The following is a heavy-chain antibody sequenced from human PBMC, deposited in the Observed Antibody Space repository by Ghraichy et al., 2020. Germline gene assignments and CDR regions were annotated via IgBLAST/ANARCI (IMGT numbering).Heavy chain of an antibody. J-gene: IGHJ4*02. CDR2: FDPEDGET. Sequence: ASVKVSCKVSGYTLTELSMHWVRQAPGKGLEWMGGFDPEDGETIYAQKFQGRVTMTEDTSTDTAYMELSSLRSEDTAVYYCATYGWRFGEPTGFDYWGQGTLVTVSS. D-gene: IGHD3-10*01. V-gene: IGHV1-24*01. CDR1: GYTLTELS. CDR3: ATYGWRFGEPTGFDY.